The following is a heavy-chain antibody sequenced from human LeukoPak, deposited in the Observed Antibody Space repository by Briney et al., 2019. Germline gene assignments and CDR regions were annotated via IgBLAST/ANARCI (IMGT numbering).Heavy chain of an antibody. J-gene: IGHJ6*02. CDR2: IYYSGST. CDR3: ARVPAYCSSTSCYEHYGMDV. D-gene: IGHD2-2*01. CDR1: GGSISSDGYY. V-gene: IGHV4-61*08. Sequence: PSQTLSLTCTVSGGSISSDGYYWSWIRQPPGKGLEWIGYIYYSGSTNYNPSLKSRVTISVDTSKNQFSLKLSSVTAADTAAYYCARVPAYCSSTSCYEHYGMDVWGQGTTVTVSS.